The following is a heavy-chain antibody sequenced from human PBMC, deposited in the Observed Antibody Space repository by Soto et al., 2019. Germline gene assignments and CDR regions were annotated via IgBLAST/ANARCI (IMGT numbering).Heavy chain of an antibody. D-gene: IGHD2-2*01. CDR1: GYSFTSYA. CDR2: INAGNGNT. V-gene: IGHV1-3*01. J-gene: IGHJ6*02. CDR3: ARGVENIVVVLDVFGYYGMDV. Sequence: SVKVSCKASGYSFTSYAIYWGRQAPVQRLEWMGWINAGNGNTKYSQKLQGRVTFTGDTSASTAHMELSSLRSEDTAVYFCARGVENIVVVLDVFGYYGMDVWGQGTTVTVSS.